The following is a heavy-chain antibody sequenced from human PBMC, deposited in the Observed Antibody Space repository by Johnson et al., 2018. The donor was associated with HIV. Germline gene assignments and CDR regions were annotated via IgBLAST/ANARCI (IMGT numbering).Heavy chain of an antibody. CDR3: ARAKSTVVLHDAFDI. Sequence: VQLVESGGGVVQPGRYLRLSCAASGFTFNNYAMTWVRQAPGKGLEWVSVISGSGDSSYYADSVKGRFTISRDNSKNTLYLQMNSLRAEDTAVYYCARAKSTVVLHDAFDIWGKGQWSPSLQ. V-gene: IGHV3-23*04. CDR2: ISGSGDSS. CDR1: GFTFNNYA. J-gene: IGHJ3*02. D-gene: IGHD4-23*01.